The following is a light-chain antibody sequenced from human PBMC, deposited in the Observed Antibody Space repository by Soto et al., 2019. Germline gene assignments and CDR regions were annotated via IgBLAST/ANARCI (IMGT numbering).Light chain of an antibody. CDR1: QSISSW. J-gene: IGKJ1*01. V-gene: IGKV1-5*01. CDR2: DAS. Sequence: DIKMNQSPSTLSASVGDRVTITCRASQSISSWLAWYQQKPGKAPKLLIYDASSLESGVPSRFSGSGSGTEFTLTISSLQPDDFATYYCQHYNSYSEAFGQGTKV. CDR3: QHYNSYSEA.